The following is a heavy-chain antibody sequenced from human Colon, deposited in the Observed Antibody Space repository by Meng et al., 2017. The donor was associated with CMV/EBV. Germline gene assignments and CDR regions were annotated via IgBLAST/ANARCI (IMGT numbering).Heavy chain of an antibody. D-gene: IGHD2-21*01. CDR2: SSDGGGSA. J-gene: IGHJ4*02. Sequence: GESLKISCAVSGFTFSNFAMIWVRQAPGQRLEWVSVSSDGGGSASYADSVRGRFTISRDTPKNTLYLQMNNLRAEDTAVYYCAKADCGRNGCKLIDYWGQGTLVTVSS. CDR1: GFTFSNFA. V-gene: IGHV3-23*01. CDR3: AKADCGRNGCKLIDY.